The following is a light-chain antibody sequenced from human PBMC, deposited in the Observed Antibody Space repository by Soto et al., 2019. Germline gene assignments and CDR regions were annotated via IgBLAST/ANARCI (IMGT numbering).Light chain of an antibody. V-gene: IGKV1-5*03. CDR2: KAT. J-gene: IGKJ1*01. Sequence: IQLTQSPSTLSASVGDRVTITCRASQSVHTWLAWFQQKPGKAPKLLIYKATTLETGVPSRFSASGSGTDFTLTISSLQPDDFGTYYCQQYNNYLTFGQRTKGDIK. CDR3: QQYNNYLT. CDR1: QSVHTW.